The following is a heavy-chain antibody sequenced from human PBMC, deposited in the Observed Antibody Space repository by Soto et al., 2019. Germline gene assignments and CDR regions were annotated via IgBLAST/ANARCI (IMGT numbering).Heavy chain of an antibody. CDR1: GFTFSDHY. CDR2: IRNKANSYTT. J-gene: IGHJ4*01. CDR3: SRAGILTTPYYFDY. D-gene: IGHD2-21*01. Sequence: EVQLVESGGGLVQPGRSLRLSCAAFGFTFSDHYMDWVRQAPGKGLEWVGRIRNKANSYTTEYAASVKGRFTISRDDLKNLLFLQMYSLKTEDTAVNYCSRAGILTTPYYFDYWGQGTLVIVSS. V-gene: IGHV3-72*01.